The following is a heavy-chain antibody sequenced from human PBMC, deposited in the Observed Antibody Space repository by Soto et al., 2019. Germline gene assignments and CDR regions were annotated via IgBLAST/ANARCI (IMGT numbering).Heavy chain of an antibody. V-gene: IGHV5-51*01. Sequence: GESLKLSCKTSGYSCSTYWIAWVRQMPGKGLDWMGLIYPGDSDTRYSPSFQGQVTISADKSISTAYLQWSSLKASDTAMYYCASGDPYFDWWGQGTLVTVSS. J-gene: IGHJ4*02. CDR2: IYPGDSDT. CDR1: GYSCSTYW. CDR3: ASGDPYFDW.